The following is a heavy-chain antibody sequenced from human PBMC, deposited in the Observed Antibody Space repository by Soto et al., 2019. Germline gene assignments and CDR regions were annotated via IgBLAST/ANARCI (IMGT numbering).Heavy chain of an antibody. J-gene: IGHJ6*02. Sequence: QITLKESGPTVVKPTQTLTLTCTFSGVSLSTSGVGVGLIRQPPGKALEWLALIYWDDDKRYSPSLKSRLTITKDTYKNEVVVTMTNMDPVDTATYYCAHTEGSGRRIYNMDVWGQGTTVTVSS. CDR2: IYWDDDK. CDR1: GVSLSTSGVG. D-gene: IGHD3-10*01. CDR3: AHTEGSGRRIYNMDV. V-gene: IGHV2-5*02.